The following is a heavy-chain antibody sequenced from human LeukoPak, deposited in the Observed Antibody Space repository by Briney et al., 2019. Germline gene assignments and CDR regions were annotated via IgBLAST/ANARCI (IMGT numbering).Heavy chain of an antibody. CDR2: INPNSGGT. CDR3: ARVPGYCSWTRWPDLFDY. CDR1: GYTFTGYY. V-gene: IGHV1-2*04. Sequence: ASVKVSCKASGYTFTGYYMHWVRQAPGQGLEWMGWINPNSGGTNYAQKFQGWVTMTRDTSISTAYMELSRLRSDDTAVYYCARVPGYCSWTRWPDLFDYRGQGTLVTVSS. J-gene: IGHJ4*02. D-gene: IGHD2-15*01.